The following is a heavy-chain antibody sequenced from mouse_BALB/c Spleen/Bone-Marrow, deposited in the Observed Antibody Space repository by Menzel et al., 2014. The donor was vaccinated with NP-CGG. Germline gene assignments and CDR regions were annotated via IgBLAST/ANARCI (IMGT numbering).Heavy chain of an antibody. CDR2: ISNLAYSI. D-gene: IGHD2-1*01. CDR1: GFTFSDYG. CDR3: TRNYGNQGAMDY. J-gene: IGHJ4*01. V-gene: IGHV5-15*02. Sequence: EVMLVESGGGLVQPGGSRKLSCAASGFTFSDYGMAWVRQAPGKGPEWVAFISNLAYSIYYADTVTGRFTISRENAKGTLYLEMSSLRSEDTAIYYCTRNYGNQGAMDYWGQGTSVTVSS.